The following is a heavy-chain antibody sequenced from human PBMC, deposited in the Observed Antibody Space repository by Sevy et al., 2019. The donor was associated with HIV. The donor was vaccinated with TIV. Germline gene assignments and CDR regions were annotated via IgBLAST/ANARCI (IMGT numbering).Heavy chain of an antibody. CDR3: ARGSSSSWYSLNFDF. CDR1: GYTFTSYG. V-gene: IGHV1-18*01. Sequence: ASVKVSCKASGYTFTSYGISWVRQAPGQGLEWMGWISTYNGNIKFAQKLQGRVTMTTDTSTSTAYMELTSLRSDDTAMYYCARGSSSSWYSLNFDFWGQGTLVTVSS. J-gene: IGHJ4*02. D-gene: IGHD6-13*01. CDR2: ISTYNGNI.